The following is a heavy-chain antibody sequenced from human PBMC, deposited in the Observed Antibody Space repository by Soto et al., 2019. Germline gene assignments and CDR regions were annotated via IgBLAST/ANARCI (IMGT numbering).Heavy chain of an antibody. Sequence: SQTLSLTCAISGDSVSRNIAAWNWIRQSPSRGLEWLGRTYYRSKWYNDYAVSVKSRITINPDTSKNQFSLQLNSVTPEDTAVYYCARGGCSGGSCYSDAFDIWGQGTMVTVSS. J-gene: IGHJ3*02. CDR1: GDSVSRNIAA. D-gene: IGHD2-15*01. CDR2: TYYRSKWYN. CDR3: ARGGCSGGSCYSDAFDI. V-gene: IGHV6-1*01.